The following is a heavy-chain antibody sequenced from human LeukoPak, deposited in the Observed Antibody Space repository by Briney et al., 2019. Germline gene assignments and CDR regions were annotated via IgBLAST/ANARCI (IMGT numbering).Heavy chain of an antibody. CDR2: IYYSGGT. CDR1: GGSISSNGYY. Sequence: KPSETLSLTCTVSGGSISSNGYYWAWFRQPPGKGLEWIGSIYYSGGTYYNPSLKSRVTISVDTSKNQFSLKLSSVTAADTALYYCARDRKYYYHMDVWGNGTSVTVSS. CDR3: ARDRKYYYHMDV. D-gene: IGHD1-14*01. J-gene: IGHJ6*03. V-gene: IGHV4-39*07.